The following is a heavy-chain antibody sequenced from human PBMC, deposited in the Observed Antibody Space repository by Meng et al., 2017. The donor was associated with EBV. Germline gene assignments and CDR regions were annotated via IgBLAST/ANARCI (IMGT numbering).Heavy chain of an antibody. CDR3: ARAEIAAAGRLDY. CDR1: GGPFTSYA. CDR2: IIPIFGTA. V-gene: IGHV1-69*06. J-gene: IGHJ4*02. Sequence: VHCWVGVKKPGTSVKVACKASGGPFTSYAIRWVREAPGQGLEWMGGIIPIFGTANYAQKFQGRVTITADKSTSTAYMELSSLRSEDTAVYYCARAEIAAAGRLDYWGQGTLVTVSS. D-gene: IGHD6-13*01.